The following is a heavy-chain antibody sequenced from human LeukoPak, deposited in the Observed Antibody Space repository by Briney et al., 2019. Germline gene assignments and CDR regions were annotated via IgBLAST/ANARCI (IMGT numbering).Heavy chain of an antibody. D-gene: IGHD2-2*01. CDR1: GFIVTNNY. J-gene: IGHJ5*02. CDR2: IRSGGST. CDR3: ARWGGDIVVVPAANNWLDP. Sequence: GGSLRLSCAASGFIVTNNYMSWVRQAPGKGLERVSVIRSGGSTYYADSVKGRFTISRDNSKNTLYLQMNSLRAEDTAVYYCARWGGDIVVVPAANNWLDPWGQGTLVTASS. V-gene: IGHV3-66*01.